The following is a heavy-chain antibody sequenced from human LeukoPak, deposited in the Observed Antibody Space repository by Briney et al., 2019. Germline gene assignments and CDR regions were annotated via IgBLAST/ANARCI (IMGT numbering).Heavy chain of an antibody. D-gene: IGHD4-17*01. Sequence: PGGSLRLSCAASGFTFSSYAMHWVRQAPGKGLEWVAVISYDGSNKYYADSVKGRLTISRDNSKNTLYLQMNSLRAEDTAVYYCARDDYGAFDIWGQGTMVTVSS. V-gene: IGHV3-30-3*01. CDR3: ARDDYGAFDI. CDR2: ISYDGSNK. J-gene: IGHJ3*02. CDR1: GFTFSSYA.